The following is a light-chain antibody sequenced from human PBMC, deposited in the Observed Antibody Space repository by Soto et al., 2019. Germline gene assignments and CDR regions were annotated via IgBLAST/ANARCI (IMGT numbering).Light chain of an antibody. CDR3: QQRSNWPPLT. Sequence: ETVLTQSPATLSLSPGERATLSCRASQSVSTYVAWYQQKPGQAPRLLIYDASHSSTGIPARFSGSGSGTDFTLTISSLEPEDFAVYYCQQRSNWPPLTFGGGTKVEIK. J-gene: IGKJ4*01. CDR2: DAS. CDR1: QSVSTY. V-gene: IGKV3-11*01.